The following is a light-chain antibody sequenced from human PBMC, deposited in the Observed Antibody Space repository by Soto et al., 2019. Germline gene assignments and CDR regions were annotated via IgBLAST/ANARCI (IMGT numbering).Light chain of an antibody. CDR1: QSISSY. CDR2: GAS. Sequence: DIQMTQSPSSLSASVGDRVTITCRASQSISSYLNWYQQRPGKAPKLLIYGASSLQSGVPSRFSGSGSGADFTLTISSLQPEDFATYFCQQNYRTPYTFGQGTKLEIK. V-gene: IGKV1-39*01. CDR3: QQNYRTPYT. J-gene: IGKJ2*01.